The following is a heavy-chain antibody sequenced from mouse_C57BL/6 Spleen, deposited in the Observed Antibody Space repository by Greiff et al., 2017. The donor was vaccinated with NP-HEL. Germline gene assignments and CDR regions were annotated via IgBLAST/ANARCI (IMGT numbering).Heavy chain of an antibody. Sequence: QVQLQQPGAELVKPGASVKLSCKASGYTFTSYWMHWVKQRPGQGLEWIGMIHPNSGSTNYNEKFKSKATLPVDKSSSTAYMQLRSLTSEDSAVYFCSLRYYGSSSYAMDYWGQGTSVTVSA. CDR1: GYTFTSYW. J-gene: IGHJ4*01. CDR3: SLRYYGSSSYAMDY. V-gene: IGHV1-64*01. D-gene: IGHD1-1*01. CDR2: IHPNSGST.